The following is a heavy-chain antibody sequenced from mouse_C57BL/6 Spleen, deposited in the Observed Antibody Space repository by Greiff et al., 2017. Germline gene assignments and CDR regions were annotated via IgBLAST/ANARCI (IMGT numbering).Heavy chain of an antibody. J-gene: IGHJ3*01. V-gene: IGHV1-82*01. CDR3: ANWDSWFAY. CDR1: GYAFSSSW. Sequence: VQLQASGPELVKPGASVKISCKASGYAFSSSWMNWVKQRPGTGLEWIGRIYPGDGDTNYNGKFKGKATLTADKSSSTAYMQLSSLTSEDSAVYFCANWDSWFAYWGQGTLVTVSA. D-gene: IGHD4-1*01. CDR2: IYPGDGDT.